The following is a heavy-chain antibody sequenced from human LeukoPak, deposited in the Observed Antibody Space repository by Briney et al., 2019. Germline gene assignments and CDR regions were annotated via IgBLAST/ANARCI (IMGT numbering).Heavy chain of an antibody. V-gene: IGHV3-30*03. CDR3: VRGIKYRGWYYFDY. CDR2: ISYDGSNK. Sequence: GGSLRLSCAASGFIFDDYGMSWVRQAPGKGLEWVAVISYDGSNKYYADSVKGRFTISRDNSKNTLYLQMNSLRAEDTAVYYCVRGIKYRGWYYFDYWGQGTLVTVSS. CDR1: GFIFDDYG. D-gene: IGHD6-19*01. J-gene: IGHJ4*02.